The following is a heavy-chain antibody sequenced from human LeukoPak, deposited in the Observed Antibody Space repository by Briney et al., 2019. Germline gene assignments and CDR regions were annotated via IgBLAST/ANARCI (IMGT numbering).Heavy chain of an antibody. Sequence: PGGSLRLSCAASGFTFDDYAMHWVRPAPGKGLEWVSGISWNSGSIGHADSVKGRFTISRDNAKNSLYLQMNSLRAEDTALYFCAKDGIPRYYYGSGSYYLYYMDAWGKGNTATVSS. V-gene: IGHV3-9*01. CDR2: ISWNSGSI. J-gene: IGHJ6*03. CDR3: AKDGIPRYYYGSGSYYLYYMDA. D-gene: IGHD3-10*01. CDR1: GFTFDDYA.